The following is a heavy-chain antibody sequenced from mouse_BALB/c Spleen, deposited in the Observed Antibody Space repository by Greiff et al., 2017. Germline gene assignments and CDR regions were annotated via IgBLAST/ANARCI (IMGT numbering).Heavy chain of an antibody. CDR3: ARDYSYESGAMDY. D-gene: IGHD2-3*01. Sequence: VQLQQSGPGLVAPSQSLSITCTVSGFSLTSYGVHWVRQPPGKGLEWLGVIWAGGSTNYNSALMSRLSISKDNSKSQVFLKMNSLQTDDTAMYYCARDYSYESGAMDYWGQGTSVTVSS. CDR1: GFSLTSYG. CDR2: IWAGGST. V-gene: IGHV2-9*02. J-gene: IGHJ4*01.